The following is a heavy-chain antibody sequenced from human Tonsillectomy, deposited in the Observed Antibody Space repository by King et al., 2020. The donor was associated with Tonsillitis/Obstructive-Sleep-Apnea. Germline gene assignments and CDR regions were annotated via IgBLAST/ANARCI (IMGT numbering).Heavy chain of an antibody. Sequence: VQLVESGGGVVRPGGSLRLSCAASGFTFDDYGMTWVRQAQGKGLEWVCGINWNGGSTGYADSVKGRFTISRDNAKNSLYLQMNSLRAEDTALYYCTRGRSSSGSAYYYYYMDVWGKGTTGTVSS. CDR2: INWNGGST. J-gene: IGHJ6*03. V-gene: IGHV3-20*04. D-gene: IGHD2-2*01. CDR1: GFTFDDYG. CDR3: TRGRSSSGSAYYYYYMDV.